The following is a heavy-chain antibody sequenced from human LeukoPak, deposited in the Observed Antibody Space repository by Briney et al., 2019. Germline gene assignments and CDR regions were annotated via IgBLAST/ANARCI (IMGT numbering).Heavy chain of an antibody. CDR1: GFTFSDYY. CDR2: ISSSGRNI. D-gene: IGHD5-18*01. V-gene: IGHV3-11*04. J-gene: IGHJ4*02. Sequence: GGSLRLSCAASGFTFSDYYMSWIRQAPGKGLEWISYISSSGRNIYYADSVKGRFTISRDNAKSSLYLQMNSLRAEDTAVYYCARDLVQLWSKDYWGQGTLVTVSS. CDR3: ARDLVQLWSKDY.